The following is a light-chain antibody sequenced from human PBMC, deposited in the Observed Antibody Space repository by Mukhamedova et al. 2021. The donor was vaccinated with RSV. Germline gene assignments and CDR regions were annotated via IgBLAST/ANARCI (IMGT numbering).Light chain of an antibody. J-gene: IGLJ3*02. V-gene: IGLV2-14*01. CDR3: SSYTSSSTLVV. Sequence: CTGSSSDVGGYNYVSWYQHHPGKAPKLMIYDVSNRPSGVSNRFSGSKSGNTASLTISGLQAEDEADYYCSSYTSSSTLVVFGGGT. CDR2: DVS. CDR1: SSDVGGYNY.